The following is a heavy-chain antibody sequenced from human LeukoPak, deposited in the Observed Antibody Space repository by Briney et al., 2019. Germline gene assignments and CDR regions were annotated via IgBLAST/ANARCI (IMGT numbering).Heavy chain of an antibody. V-gene: IGHV1-46*01. J-gene: IGHJ4*02. CDR2: IDASGGST. CDR1: GYTFTSYY. D-gene: IGHD6-13*01. Sequence: ASVKVSCMPSGYTFTSYYMYSVRHAPGQRREWMGIIDASGGSTSCEQKFQGRVSMTRDTSTSTDYMELSSLRCEDTAVYYCARVRRWYGPFDYWGQGTLVSVSS. CDR3: ARVRRWYGPFDY.